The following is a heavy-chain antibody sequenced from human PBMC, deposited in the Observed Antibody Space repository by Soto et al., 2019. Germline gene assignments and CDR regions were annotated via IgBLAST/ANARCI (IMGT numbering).Heavy chain of an antibody. J-gene: IGHJ6*02. D-gene: IGHD6-13*01. CDR1: GGSVSSGSYY. CDR3: ARDRGGAAAGPTYYYYGMDV. V-gene: IGHV4-61*01. CDR2: IYYSGST. Sequence: QVPLQESGPGLVKPSETLSLTCTVSGGSVSSGSYYWSWIRQPPGKGLEWIGYIYYSGSTNYNPSLKSRVTISVDTSKNQFSLKLSSVTAADTAVYYCARDRGGAAAGPTYYYYGMDVWGQGTTVTVSS.